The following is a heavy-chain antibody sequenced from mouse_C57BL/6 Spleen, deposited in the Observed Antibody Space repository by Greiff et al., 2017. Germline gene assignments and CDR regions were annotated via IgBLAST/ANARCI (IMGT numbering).Heavy chain of an antibody. CDR2: IHPNSGST. Sequence: VQLQQPGAELVKPGASVKLSCKASGYTFTSYWMHWVKQRPGQGLEWIEMIHPNSGSTNYNEKFKSKATLTVDKSSSTAYMQLSSLTSEDSAVSYCGRSEDYDLYAMDYWGQGTSVTVSS. J-gene: IGHJ4*01. D-gene: IGHD2-4*01. V-gene: IGHV1-64*01. CDR1: GYTFTSYW. CDR3: GRSEDYDLYAMDY.